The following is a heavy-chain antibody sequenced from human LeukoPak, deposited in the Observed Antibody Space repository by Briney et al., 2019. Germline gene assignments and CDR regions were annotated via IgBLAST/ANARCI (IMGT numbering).Heavy chain of an antibody. CDR3: ARLGSLGYCSGGSCAGVDY. Sequence: SVKVSCKASGDTFSSYAISWVRQAPGQGLEWMGGIIPIFGTANYAQEFQGRVTITADKSTSTAYMELSSLRSEDTAVYYCARLGSLGYCSGGSCAGVDYWGQGTLVTVSS. CDR1: GDTFSSYA. V-gene: IGHV1-69*06. CDR2: IIPIFGTA. D-gene: IGHD2-15*01. J-gene: IGHJ4*02.